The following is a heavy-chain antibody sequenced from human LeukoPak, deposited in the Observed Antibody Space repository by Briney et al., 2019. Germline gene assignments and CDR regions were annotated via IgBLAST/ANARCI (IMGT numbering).Heavy chain of an antibody. V-gene: IGHV1-69*01. D-gene: IGHD3-16*02. CDR1: GGTFSSYA. CDR2: IIPIFGTA. CDR3: ARDRVMGASLGELSH. J-gene: IGHJ4*02. Sequence: SVKVSCKASGGTFSSYAISWVRQAPGQGLEWMGGIIPIFGTADYAQKFQGRVTITADESTSTAYMELSSLRSEDTAVYYCARDRVMGASLGELSHWGQGTLVTVSS.